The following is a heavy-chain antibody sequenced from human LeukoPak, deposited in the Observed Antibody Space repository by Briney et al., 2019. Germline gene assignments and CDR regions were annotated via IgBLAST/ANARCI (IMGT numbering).Heavy chain of an antibody. Sequence: SETLSLTCTVSGGPITSASYYWGWIRQPPGKGLEWIGSINYSGSTYYNPSLESRVTLSVDTSKNQFSLKLSSVTAADTAVYYCARLGISAAATYYFDYWGQGTLVTVSS. J-gene: IGHJ4*02. CDR3: ARLGISAAATYYFDY. D-gene: IGHD6-13*01. CDR1: GGPITSASYY. CDR2: INYSGST. V-gene: IGHV4-39*01.